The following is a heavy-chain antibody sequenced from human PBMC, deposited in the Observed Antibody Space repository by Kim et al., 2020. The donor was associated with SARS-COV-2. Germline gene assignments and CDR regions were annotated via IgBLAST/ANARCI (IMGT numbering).Heavy chain of an antibody. CDR1: GFTFSSYS. CDR2: ISSSSSYI. J-gene: IGHJ4*02. V-gene: IGHV3-21*01. Sequence: GGSLRLSCAASGFTFSSYSMNWVRQAPGKGLEWVSSISSSSSYIYYADSVKGRFTISRDNAKNSLYLQMNSLRAEDTAVYYCARDSGNYGEQLVRAPVDYWGQGTLVTVSS. D-gene: IGHD6-6*01. CDR3: ARDSGNYGEQLVRAPVDY.